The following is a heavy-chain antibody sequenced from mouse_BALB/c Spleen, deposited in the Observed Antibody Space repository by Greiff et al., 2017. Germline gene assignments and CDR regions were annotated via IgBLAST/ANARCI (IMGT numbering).Heavy chain of an antibody. Sequence: VQLQQSGAELARPGASVKLSCKASGYTFTDYYINWVKQRTGQGLEWIGEIYPGSGNTYYNEKFKGKATLTADKSSSTAYMQLSSLTSEDSAVYFCARELTGIFDYWDQGTTLTVSS. V-gene: IGHV1-77*01. CDR1: GYTFTDYY. D-gene: IGHD4-1*01. J-gene: IGHJ2*01. CDR2: IYPGSGNT. CDR3: ARELTGIFDY.